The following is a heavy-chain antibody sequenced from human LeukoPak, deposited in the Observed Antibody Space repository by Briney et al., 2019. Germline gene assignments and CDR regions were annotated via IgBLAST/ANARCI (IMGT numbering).Heavy chain of an antibody. Sequence: GRSLRLSCAASGFTFCSYSMNWVRQAPGKGLEWVSYISSSSSTIYYADSVKGRFTISRDNAKNSLYLQMNSLRAEDTAVYYCVKLGGYGSGSYYNDLPFDYWGQGTLVTVSS. J-gene: IGHJ4*02. V-gene: IGHV3-48*01. CDR2: ISSSSSTI. D-gene: IGHD3-10*01. CDR1: GFTFCSYS. CDR3: VKLGGYGSGSYYNDLPFDY.